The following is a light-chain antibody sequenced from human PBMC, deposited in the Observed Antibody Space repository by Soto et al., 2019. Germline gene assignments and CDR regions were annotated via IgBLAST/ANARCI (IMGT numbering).Light chain of an antibody. Sequence: EIGMTQSPATLSVSPGDRATLSCRASQSVRSNLAWYQQKPGQAPRLLIYGASTRATGIPARFSGSGSGTEFTLTISSLQSEDFALYYCQPYNNWPRTFGQGTKLEIK. CDR1: QSVRSN. CDR3: QPYNNWPRT. V-gene: IGKV3-15*01. CDR2: GAS. J-gene: IGKJ2*01.